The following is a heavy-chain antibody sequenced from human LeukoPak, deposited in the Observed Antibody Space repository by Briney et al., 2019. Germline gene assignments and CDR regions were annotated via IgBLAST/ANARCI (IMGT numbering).Heavy chain of an antibody. J-gene: IGHJ4*02. CDR3: ARDQAYYYDSSGYNGFGADY. D-gene: IGHD3-22*01. Sequence: GGSLRLSCAASGFTFNSYGMHWVRQAPGKGLEWVAVIWYDGSYKYYADSVKGRFTISRDNSRNTLYLQMNSLRAEDTAVYYCARDQAYYYDSSGYNGFGADYWGQGTLVTVSS. V-gene: IGHV3-33*01. CDR2: IWYDGSYK. CDR1: GFTFNSYG.